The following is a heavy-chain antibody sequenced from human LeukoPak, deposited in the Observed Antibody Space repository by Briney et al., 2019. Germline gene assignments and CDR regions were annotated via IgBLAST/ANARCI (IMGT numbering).Heavy chain of an antibody. D-gene: IGHD3-3*01. CDR1: GFTFSSYA. J-gene: IGHJ6*02. Sequence: GGSLRLSWAASGFTFSSYAMSWVRQAPGKWLEWVAVISYEGSNKYYADSVKGRFTISRDNSKNTLYLQMNSLRAEDTAVYYCAREYYDFWSGYQFSYYYYGMDVWGQGTTVTVSS. V-gene: IGHV3-30*19. CDR2: ISYEGSNK. CDR3: AREYYDFWSGYQFSYYYYGMDV.